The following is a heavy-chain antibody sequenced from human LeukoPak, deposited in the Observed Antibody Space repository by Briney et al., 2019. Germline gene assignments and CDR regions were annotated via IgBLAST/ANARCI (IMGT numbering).Heavy chain of an antibody. V-gene: IGHV1-18*01. CDR1: GYTFDTYG. D-gene: IGHD6-13*01. CDR2: ISANTGKT. CDR3: AKVAGDRMDY. Sequence: ASVKVSCKASGYTFDTYGFCWVRQAPGHGLEWMGWISANTGKTDYAQKFQGRVTMTTDTSTSTAYMELRTLRPDDTAVYYCAKVAGDRMDYWGQGTLLTVSS. J-gene: IGHJ4*02.